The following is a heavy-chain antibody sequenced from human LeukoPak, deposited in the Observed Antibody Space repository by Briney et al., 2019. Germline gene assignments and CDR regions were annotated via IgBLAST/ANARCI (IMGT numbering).Heavy chain of an antibody. V-gene: IGHV3-21*01. D-gene: IGHD3-10*01. Sequence: KPGGSLRLSCAASGFTVSSYYVTWVRQAPGKGLEWVSSISTSSSYIYYADSVKGRFTISRDNAKNSLYLQMNSLRAEDTAVYYCARTFSGSYTHDYWGQGTLVTVSS. CDR2: ISTSSSYI. CDR3: ARTFSGSYTHDY. CDR1: GFTVSSYY. J-gene: IGHJ4*02.